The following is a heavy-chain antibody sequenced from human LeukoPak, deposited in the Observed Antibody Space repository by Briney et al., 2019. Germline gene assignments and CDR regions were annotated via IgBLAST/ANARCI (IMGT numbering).Heavy chain of an antibody. CDR2: IDNDEITA. Sequence: PGGSLRLSCAASGFTFSSYWMHWVRQAPGKGLVWVSRIDNDEITATYADSVKGRFTISRDNAKNTLYLQMNSLRAEDTAVYYCARGGPGTGMDYWGQGALVTVSS. D-gene: IGHD1-1*01. J-gene: IGHJ4*02. CDR1: GFTFSSYW. V-gene: IGHV3-74*01. CDR3: ARGGPGTGMDY.